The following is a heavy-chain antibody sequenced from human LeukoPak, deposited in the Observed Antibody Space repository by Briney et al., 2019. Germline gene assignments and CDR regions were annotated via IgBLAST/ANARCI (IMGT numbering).Heavy chain of an antibody. D-gene: IGHD5-24*01. J-gene: IGHJ4*02. CDR1: GGSISSYY. V-gene: IGHV4-59*01. Sequence: PSETLSLTCTVSGGSISSYYWSWIRQPPGKGLEWIGYIYYSGSTNYNPSLKSRVTISVDTSKNQFSLKLSSVTAADTAVYYCARRDGYISAIDHWGQGTLVTVSS. CDR3: ARRDGYISAIDH. CDR2: IYYSGST.